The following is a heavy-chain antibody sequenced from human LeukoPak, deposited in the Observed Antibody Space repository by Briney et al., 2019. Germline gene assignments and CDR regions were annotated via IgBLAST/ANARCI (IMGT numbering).Heavy chain of an antibody. V-gene: IGHV4-30-4*07. CDR1: GGSISSGGYS. CDR3: AREGGAGYYYYYMDV. CDR2: IYYSGST. J-gene: IGHJ6*03. D-gene: IGHD1-26*01. Sequence: SETLSLTCAVSGGSISSGGYSWSWIRQPPGKGLEWIGYIYYSGSTYYNPSLKSRVTISVDTSKNQFSLKLSSVTAADTAVYYCAREGGAGYYYYYMDVWGKGTTVTVSS.